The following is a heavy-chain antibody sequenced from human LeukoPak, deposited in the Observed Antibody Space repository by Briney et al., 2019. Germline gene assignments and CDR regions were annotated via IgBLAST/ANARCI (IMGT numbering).Heavy chain of an antibody. D-gene: IGHD3-22*01. CDR3: ARDRYYYDSSGYYFPWGVTDYYYMDV. CDR2: IYYSGST. V-gene: IGHV4-39*07. Sequence: SETLSLTCTVSGGSISSSSYYWGWIRQPPGKGLEWIGSIYYSGSTYYNPSLKSRVTISVDTSKNQFSLKLGSVTAADTAVYYCARDRYYYDSSGYYFPWGVTDYYYMDVWGKGTTVTVSS. J-gene: IGHJ6*03. CDR1: GGSISSSSYY.